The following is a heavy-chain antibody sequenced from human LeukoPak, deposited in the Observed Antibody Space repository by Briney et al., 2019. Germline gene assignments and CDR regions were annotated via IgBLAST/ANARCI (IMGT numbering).Heavy chain of an antibody. CDR1: GFTFSSYW. CDR3: ARAPAIGKFDY. V-gene: IGHV3-7*01. Sequence: GGSPRLSCAASGFTFSSYWMSWVRQAPGKGLEWVANIKQDGSEKYYVDSVKGRFTISRDNAKNSLYLQMSSLRAEDTAVYYCARAPAIGKFDYWGQGTLVTASS. J-gene: IGHJ4*02. CDR2: IKQDGSEK. D-gene: IGHD1-14*01.